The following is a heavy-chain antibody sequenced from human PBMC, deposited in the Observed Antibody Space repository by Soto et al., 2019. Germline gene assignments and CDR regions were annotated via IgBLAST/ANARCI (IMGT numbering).Heavy chain of an antibody. J-gene: IGHJ4*02. CDR3: ATTASGTNYFDH. Sequence: QVQLVQSGTEARKPGASVKVSCRASGYIFTGYAIQWVRQAPGKRLEWMGWIAAGNGNTSYSQKFQDRVTISRDISASTAYMELTSLRSEDTAIYYCATTASGTNYFDHWGQGTLVTVYS. V-gene: IGHV1-3*01. D-gene: IGHD4-4*01. CDR2: IAAGNGNT. CDR1: GYIFTGYA.